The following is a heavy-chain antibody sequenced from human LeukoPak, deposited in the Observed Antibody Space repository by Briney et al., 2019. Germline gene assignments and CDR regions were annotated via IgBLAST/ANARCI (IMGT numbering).Heavy chain of an antibody. V-gene: IGHV4-59*08. CDR3: ARPMIVGSKGAFDI. CDR2: IYFTGNT. J-gene: IGHJ3*02. D-gene: IGHD3-22*01. CDR1: GGSISSYY. Sequence: SETLSLTCTVSGGSISSYYWSWIRQPPGKGLEWIGNIYFTGNTNYNPSLKSRATISVATPKIQFSLRLNSVTAADTAVYYCARPMIVGSKGAFDIWGQGTMVTVSS.